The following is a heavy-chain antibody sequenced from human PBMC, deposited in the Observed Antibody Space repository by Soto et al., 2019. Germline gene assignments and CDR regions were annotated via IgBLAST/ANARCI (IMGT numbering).Heavy chain of an antibody. D-gene: IGHD6-13*01. V-gene: IGHV1-8*01. Sequence: ASVKVSCKASGYTFTSYDINWVRQATGQGLEWMGWMNPNSGNTGYAQKFQGRVTMTGNTSISTAYMELSSLRSEDTAVYYCARGRGSSWYSIPNYYYYGMDVWGQGTTVTVSS. CDR1: GYTFTSYD. CDR2: MNPNSGNT. J-gene: IGHJ6*02. CDR3: ARGRGSSWYSIPNYYYYGMDV.